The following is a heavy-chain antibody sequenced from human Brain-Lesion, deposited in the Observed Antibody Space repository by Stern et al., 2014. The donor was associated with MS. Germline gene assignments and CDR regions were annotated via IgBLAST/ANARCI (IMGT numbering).Heavy chain of an antibody. CDR1: GYSITSAAFS. D-gene: IGHD2-2*01. CDR3: ARGRSRVHPPLDP. J-gene: IGHJ5*02. V-gene: IGHV4-30-2*01. CDR2: MYYGGRP. Sequence: KLVESGPGLVKPSQTLSLTCNVSGYSITSAAFSWTWIRQAPGTGLEWIGYMYYGGRPLYNPFLRSRFYISVDQSHGKLFIRLNSVAAADTAVYYCARGRSRVHPPLDPLGQGTLVTVSS.